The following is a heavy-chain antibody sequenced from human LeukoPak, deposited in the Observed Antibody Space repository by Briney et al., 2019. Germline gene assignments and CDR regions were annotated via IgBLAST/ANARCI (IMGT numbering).Heavy chain of an antibody. CDR2: ISTSSTYI. CDR3: ARGRMPARLTAADV. D-gene: IGHD6-6*01. V-gene: IGHV3-21*01. CDR1: GFIFNTYS. Sequence: GGSLRLSCAASGFIFNTYSMHWVRQAPGKGLEWVSAISTSSTYIYYGDSVKGRFTISSDNAKDSLYLQMNSLRAEDTAVYYCARGRMPARLTAADVWGRGTTVTVSS. J-gene: IGHJ6*04.